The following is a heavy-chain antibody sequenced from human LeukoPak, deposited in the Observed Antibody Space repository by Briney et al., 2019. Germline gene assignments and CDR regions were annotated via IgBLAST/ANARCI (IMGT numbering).Heavy chain of an antibody. CDR2: IYYSGST. CDR3: ARHSGSGSYHSPFGN. Sequence: SETLSLTCTVSGGSISSSSYYWGWIRQPPGKGLEWIGSIYYSGSTYYNPSLKSRVTISVDTSKNQFSLELTSVTAADTAVYYCARHSGSGSYHSPFGNWGQGTLVTVSS. J-gene: IGHJ4*02. D-gene: IGHD3-10*01. V-gene: IGHV4-39*01. CDR1: GGSISSSSYY.